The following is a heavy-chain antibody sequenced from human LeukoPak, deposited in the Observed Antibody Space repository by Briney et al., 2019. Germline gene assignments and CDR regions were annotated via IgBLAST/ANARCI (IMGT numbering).Heavy chain of an antibody. Sequence: GGSLRLSCAPYGFTFNNCAMNWVRQAPRKGLEWVSVIYRGGSIYYAGSVKGRFTISRDKSKNTLYLQMNSLRAEDTAVYYCARDARSNYYYGSGKYYFDYWGQGTLVTVSS. V-gene: IGHV3-66*01. J-gene: IGHJ4*02. CDR2: IYRGGSI. CDR1: GFTFNNCA. CDR3: ARDARSNYYYGSGKYYFDY. D-gene: IGHD3-10*01.